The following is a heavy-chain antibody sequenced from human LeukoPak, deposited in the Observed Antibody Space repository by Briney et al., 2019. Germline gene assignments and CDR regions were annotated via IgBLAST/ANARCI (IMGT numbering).Heavy chain of an antibody. CDR3: AKDEPLRGYVGNWFDP. Sequence: GGSLRPSCAASGFTFSSYGMHWVRQAPGKGLEWVAVISYDGSNKYYADSVKGRFTISRDNSKNTLYLQMNSLRAEDTAVYYCAKDEPLRGYVGNWFDPWGQGTLVTVSS. CDR1: GFTFSSYG. J-gene: IGHJ5*02. D-gene: IGHD5-12*01. CDR2: ISYDGSNK. V-gene: IGHV3-30*18.